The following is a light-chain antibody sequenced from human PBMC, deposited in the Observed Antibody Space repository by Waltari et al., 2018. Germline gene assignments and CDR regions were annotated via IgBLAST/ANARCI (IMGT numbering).Light chain of an antibody. J-gene: IGLJ3*02. V-gene: IGLV2-14*03. CDR1: SGDITTNYY. CDR3: TSSGNTGTLKWV. CDR2: DVT. Sequence: QSALTPPSSVSWSPGQSSTISCSGSSGDITTNYYLPWYQQQPRKVLKVIIYDVTSRASGISHRFSGSKSGRTATLTISDVQAEDEGDYYCTSSGNTGTLKWVFGGGTRLTVL.